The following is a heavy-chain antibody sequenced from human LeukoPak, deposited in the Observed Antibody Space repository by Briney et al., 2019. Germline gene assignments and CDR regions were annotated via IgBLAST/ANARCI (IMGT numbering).Heavy chain of an antibody. CDR3: ARVDSSGWYSFDY. Sequence: PSETLSLTCTVSGGSISRYYWNWIRQPPGKGLEWIGYIYYSGSTNYNPSLKSRVTISVDTSKNQFSLKLSSVSAADTAVYYCARVDSSGWYSFDYWGQGTLVTVSS. CDR1: GGSISRYY. D-gene: IGHD6-19*01. J-gene: IGHJ4*02. CDR2: IYYSGST. V-gene: IGHV4-59*01.